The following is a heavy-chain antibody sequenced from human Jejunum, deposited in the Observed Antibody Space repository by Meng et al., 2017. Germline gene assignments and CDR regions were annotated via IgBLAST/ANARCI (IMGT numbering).Heavy chain of an antibody. CDR3: ARDPTSVVPVAIRNWFDP. D-gene: IGHD2-2*01. Sequence: GPGRGNPSETLSLPCTVSGGSISSSSYYWGWIRQPPGKGLEWIGSIYYSGSTYYNPSLKSRVSISVDTSKNQFSLKLSSVTAADTALYYCARDPTSVVPVAIRNWFDPWGQGTLVTVSS. V-gene: IGHV4-39*07. CDR1: GGSISSSSYY. J-gene: IGHJ5*02. CDR2: IYYSGST.